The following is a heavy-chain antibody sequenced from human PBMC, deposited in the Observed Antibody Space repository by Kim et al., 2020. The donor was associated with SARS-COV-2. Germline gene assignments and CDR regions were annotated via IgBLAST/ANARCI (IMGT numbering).Heavy chain of an antibody. CDR2: ISGSGGST. Sequence: GGSLRLSCAASGFTFSSYAMSWVRQAPGKGLEWVSAISGSGGSTYYADSVKGRFTISRDNSKNTLYLQMNSLRAEDTAVYYCAKELYYDILTGYAEWFDPWGQGTLVTVSS. CDR1: GFTFSSYA. D-gene: IGHD3-9*01. V-gene: IGHV3-23*01. J-gene: IGHJ5*02. CDR3: AKELYYDILTGYAEWFDP.